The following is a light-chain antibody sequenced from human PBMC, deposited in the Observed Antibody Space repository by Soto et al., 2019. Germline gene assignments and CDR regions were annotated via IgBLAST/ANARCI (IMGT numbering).Light chain of an antibody. CDR1: SSDVGGYNY. J-gene: IGLJ2*01. CDR3: SSHTSTTTLV. Sequence: QSALTQPASVSGSPGQSITISCTGTSSDVGGYNYVSWYQQYPGRAPKLMIYEVTYRPSGVSNRFSGSKSGNTASLTISGLQAEDEADYYCSSHTSTTTLVFGGGTQLTVL. V-gene: IGLV2-14*01. CDR2: EVT.